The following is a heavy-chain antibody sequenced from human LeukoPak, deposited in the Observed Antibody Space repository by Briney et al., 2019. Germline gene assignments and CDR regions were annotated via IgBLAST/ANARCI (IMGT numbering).Heavy chain of an antibody. CDR3: AGTGGGLYDAFDI. V-gene: IGHV4-4*07. D-gene: IGHD1-14*01. CDR2: IYYSGST. J-gene: IGHJ3*02. CDR1: GGSFSGYY. Sequence: SETLSLTCTVSGGSFSGYYWSWIRQSAGKGLEWIGRIYYSGSTNYNPSLKSRVTMSVDTSKNQFSLKLSSVTAADTAVYYCAGTGGGLYDAFDIWGQGTMVSVSS.